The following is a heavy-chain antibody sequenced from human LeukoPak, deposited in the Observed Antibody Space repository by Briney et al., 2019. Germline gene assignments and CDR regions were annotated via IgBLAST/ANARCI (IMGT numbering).Heavy chain of an antibody. CDR2: ISSSGSTI. V-gene: IGHV3-48*03. J-gene: IGHJ4*02. Sequence: PGGFLRLSCAASGFTFSSYEMNWVRQAPGKGLEWVSYISSSGSTIYYADSVKGRFTISRDNAKNSLYLQMNSLRAEDTAVYYCSRDPRNLDYWGQGTLVTVSS. CDR1: GFTFSSYE. CDR3: SRDPRNLDY. D-gene: IGHD1-14*01.